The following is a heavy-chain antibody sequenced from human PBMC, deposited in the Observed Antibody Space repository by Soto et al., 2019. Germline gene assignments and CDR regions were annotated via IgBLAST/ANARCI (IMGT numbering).Heavy chain of an antibody. J-gene: IGHJ4*02. CDR3: APWFGAFDY. D-gene: IGHD3-10*01. V-gene: IGHV3-30*03. CDR2: ISYDGSNK. CDR1: GFTFSSYG. Sequence: QVQLVESGGGVVQPGRSLRLSCAASGFTFSSYGIHWVRPAPGKGLEWVAVISYDGSNKYYADSVKGRFTISRDNSKNTLYLQMNSLRAEDTAVYYCAPWFGAFDYWGQGTLVTVSS.